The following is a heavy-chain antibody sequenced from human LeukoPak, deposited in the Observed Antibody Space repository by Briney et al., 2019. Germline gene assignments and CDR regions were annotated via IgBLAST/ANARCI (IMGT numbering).Heavy chain of an antibody. CDR3: ARVKSVVVPAAQENPQTSDWFDP. Sequence: SETLSLTCAVYGGSFSGYYWSWIRQPPGKGLEWIGEINHSGSTNYNPSLKSRVTISVDTSKNQFSLKLSSVTAADTAVYYCARVKSVVVPAAQENPQTSDWFDPWGQGTLVTVSS. D-gene: IGHD2-2*01. V-gene: IGHV4-34*01. J-gene: IGHJ5*02. CDR1: GGSFSGYY. CDR2: INHSGST.